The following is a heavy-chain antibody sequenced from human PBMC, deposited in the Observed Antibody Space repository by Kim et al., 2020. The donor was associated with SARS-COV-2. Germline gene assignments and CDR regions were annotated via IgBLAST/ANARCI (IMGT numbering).Heavy chain of an antibody. V-gene: IGHV3-30*04. Sequence: GGSLRLSCAASGFTFSSYAMHWVRQAPGKGLEWVAVISYDGSNKYYADSVKGRFTISRDNSKNTLYLQMNSLRAEDTAVYYCARDTEQQLSWWRFDPWGQGTLVTVSS. CDR3: ARDTEQQLSWWRFDP. CDR1: GFTFSSYA. J-gene: IGHJ5*02. D-gene: IGHD6-13*01. CDR2: ISYDGSNK.